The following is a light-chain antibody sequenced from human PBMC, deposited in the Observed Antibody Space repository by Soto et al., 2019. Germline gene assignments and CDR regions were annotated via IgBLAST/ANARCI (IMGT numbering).Light chain of an antibody. CDR1: SSGVENYNL. CDR3: SSYAGGVV. CDR2: EGS. J-gene: IGLJ3*02. V-gene: IGLV2-23*01. Sequence: HSALTQPASVSGSPGQSITLSCTRTSSGVENYNLVSWYQHRPGEAPKLIIYEGSQRPSGVSDRFSGSKSGNTASLTISGLRAEDEADYYCSSYAGGVVFGGGTKLTVL.